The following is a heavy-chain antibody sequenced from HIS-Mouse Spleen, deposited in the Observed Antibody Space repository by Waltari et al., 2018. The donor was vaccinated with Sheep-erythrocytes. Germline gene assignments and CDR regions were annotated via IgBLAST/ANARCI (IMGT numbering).Heavy chain of an antibody. CDR2: INPNRGGT. V-gene: IGHV1-2*02. CDR1: GYTFTGYY. D-gene: IGHD3-10*01. J-gene: IGHJ4*02. Sequence: QVQLVQSGAEVKKPGASVKVSCKASGYTFTGYYMHWVRQAPGQGLEWMGWINPNRGGTTYAQKFQGRVTMTRETSISTAYMELSRLRSDDTAVYYCASGVIPYGSGSYFLDYWGQGTLVTVSS. CDR3: ASGVIPYGSGSYFLDY.